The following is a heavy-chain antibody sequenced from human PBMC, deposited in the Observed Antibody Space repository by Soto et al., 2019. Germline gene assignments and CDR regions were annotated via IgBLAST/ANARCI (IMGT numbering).Heavy chain of an antibody. D-gene: IGHD1-26*01. J-gene: IGHJ4*01. Sequence: QTLSLTCAITGDSVSSNSAGWSWVRQYPSRGLEWLGRTYYRSKWYYEYAVSVRGRITINPDTSKNQYSLQLNSVTPEDTAVYFCARGEQYSGRIFDYWGQGTLVTVSS. CDR3: ARGEQYSGRIFDY. V-gene: IGHV6-1*01. CDR1: GDSVSSNSAG. CDR2: TYYRSKWYY.